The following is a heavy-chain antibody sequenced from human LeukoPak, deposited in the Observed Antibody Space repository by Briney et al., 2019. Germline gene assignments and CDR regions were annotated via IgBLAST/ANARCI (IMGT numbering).Heavy chain of an antibody. Sequence: GGSLRLSCAASGFTFSSYWMSWVRQAPGKGLEWVANIKQDGSEKYYVDSVKGRFTISRDNAKNSLYLQMNSLRAEDTAVYYCARDTAMALRYYYYYMDVWGKGPTVTVSS. V-gene: IGHV3-7*01. CDR2: IKQDGSEK. CDR1: GFTFSSYW. CDR3: ARDTAMALRYYYYYMDV. D-gene: IGHD5-18*01. J-gene: IGHJ6*03.